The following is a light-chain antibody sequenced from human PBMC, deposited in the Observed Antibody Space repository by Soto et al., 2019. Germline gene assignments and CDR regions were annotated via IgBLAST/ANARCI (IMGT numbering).Light chain of an antibody. J-gene: IGLJ2*01. Sequence: QSVLTQPPSASGTPGQSVTIPCTGTRSDVGDYNYVSWYQQHPGKAPKLVIYEVSRRPSGVPDRFSGSKSGNTASLTVSGLQAEDEAEYYCSSNAGSHNLVFGGGTKLTVL. CDR2: EVS. CDR1: RSDVGDYNY. CDR3: SSNAGSHNLV. V-gene: IGLV2-8*01.